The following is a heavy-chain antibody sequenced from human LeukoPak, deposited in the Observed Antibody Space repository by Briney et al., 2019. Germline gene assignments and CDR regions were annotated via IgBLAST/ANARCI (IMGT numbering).Heavy chain of an antibody. Sequence: ASVKVSCKASGYTFTGYYMHWMRQAPGQGLEWMGWINPNSGGTNYAQKFQGRVTMSRDTSISTAYMELSRLRSDDTAVYYCARVEYRYGSGYYYYYYGMDVWGQGTTVTVSS. J-gene: IGHJ6*02. V-gene: IGHV1-2*02. CDR3: ARVEYRYGSGYYYYYYGMDV. CDR1: GYTFTGYY. CDR2: INPNSGGT. D-gene: IGHD3-10*01.